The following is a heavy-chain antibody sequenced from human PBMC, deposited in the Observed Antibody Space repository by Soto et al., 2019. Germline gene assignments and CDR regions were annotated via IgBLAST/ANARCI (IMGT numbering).Heavy chain of an antibody. D-gene: IGHD2-15*01. CDR3: ARASGYCSGGSCYHPPGLIDY. CDR1: GYTFTGYY. V-gene: IGHV1-2*04. CDR2: INPNSGGT. Sequence: ASVKVSCKASGYTFTGYYMHWVRQAPGQGLEWMGWINPNSGGTNYAQKFQGWVTMTRGTSISTAYMELSRLRSDDTAVYYCARASGYCSGGSCYHPPGLIDYWGQGTLVTVSS. J-gene: IGHJ4*02.